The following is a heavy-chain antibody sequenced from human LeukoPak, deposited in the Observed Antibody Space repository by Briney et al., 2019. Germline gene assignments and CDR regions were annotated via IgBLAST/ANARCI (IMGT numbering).Heavy chain of an antibody. V-gene: IGHV3-23*01. CDR2: ISGSGGGT. Sequence: GGSLRLSCAASGFTFSSYGMSWVRQAPGKGLEWVSAISGSGGGTYYADSVKGRFTISRDNSKNTLYLQMNSLRAEDTAVYYCAKGTNIYGHPSYFDYWGQGTLVTVSS. CDR1: GFTFSSYG. D-gene: IGHD5-18*01. CDR3: AKGTNIYGHPSYFDY. J-gene: IGHJ4*02.